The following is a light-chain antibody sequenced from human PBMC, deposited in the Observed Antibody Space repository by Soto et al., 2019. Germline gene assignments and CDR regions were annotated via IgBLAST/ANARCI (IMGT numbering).Light chain of an antibody. CDR2: GAS. J-gene: IGKJ1*01. CDR3: QQYNNWPRT. Sequence: EVVMTQSPATLSVSPGERATLSCGASQTINNNLAWYQQKPGQAPRLLIYGASTRAAGIPDRFSASWSGTEFTLTISSLQSEDFAVYYCQQYNNWPRTFGQGTKVDIK. V-gene: IGKV3-15*01. CDR1: QTINNN.